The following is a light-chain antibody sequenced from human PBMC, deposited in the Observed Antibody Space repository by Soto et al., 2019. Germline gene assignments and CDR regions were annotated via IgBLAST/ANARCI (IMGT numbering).Light chain of an antibody. V-gene: IGKV3-15*01. J-gene: IGKJ4*01. CDR1: QIVSTN. CDR2: GAS. Sequence: EIVMTQSPATLSVSPGERATLSCRASQIVSTNLAWYQQKPGQAPRLLIYGASTRATGIPARFSGSGSGTEFTLTINSLKSEDFAIYYCQQYNSWPPLTFGGGTKVEIK. CDR3: QQYNSWPPLT.